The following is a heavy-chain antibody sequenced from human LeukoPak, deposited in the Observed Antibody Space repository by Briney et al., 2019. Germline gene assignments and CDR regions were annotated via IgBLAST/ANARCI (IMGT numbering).Heavy chain of an antibody. Sequence: GASVKVSCKASGYTFTGYYMHWVRQAPGQGLEWMGWINPNSGGTNYAQKFQGRVTMTRDTSISTAYMELSRLRSDDTAVYYCARDQPFPSSGYYGLGDYWGQGTLVTVSS. CDR1: GYTFTGYY. V-gene: IGHV1-2*02. J-gene: IGHJ4*02. CDR3: ARDQPFPSSGYYGLGDY. CDR2: INPNSGGT. D-gene: IGHD3-22*01.